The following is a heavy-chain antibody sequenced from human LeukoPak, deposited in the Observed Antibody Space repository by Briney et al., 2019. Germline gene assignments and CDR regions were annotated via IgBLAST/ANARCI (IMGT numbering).Heavy chain of an antibody. J-gene: IGHJ4*02. CDR1: GYTFTSYY. V-gene: IGHV1-46*01. D-gene: IGHD2-2*02. CDR2: INPSGGST. Sequence: ASVKVSCKASGYTFTSYYMHWVRQAPGQGLEWMGIINPSGGSTSYAQKFQGRVTMTRDMSTSTVYMELSSLRSEDTAVYYCAREDIVVVPAAIRVTIFDYWGQGTLVTVSP. CDR3: AREDIVVVPAAIRVTIFDY.